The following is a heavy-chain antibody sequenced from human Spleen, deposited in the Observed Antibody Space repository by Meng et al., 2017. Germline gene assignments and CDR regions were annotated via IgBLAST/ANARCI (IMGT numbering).Heavy chain of an antibody. J-gene: IGHJ4*02. CDR1: GYSISSSYY. CDR2: IYHSGSI. D-gene: IGHD3-10*01. V-gene: IGHV4-38-2*02. Sequence: SETLSLTCIVSGYSISSSYYWGWIRQPPGKGLEWIGSIYHSGSIYYNPSLKSRVTISVDTSKDQFSLKLSSVTAADTATYYCARVATFIRGVVMTGDYFDYWGQGTRVTVSS. CDR3: ARVATFIRGVVMTGDYFDY.